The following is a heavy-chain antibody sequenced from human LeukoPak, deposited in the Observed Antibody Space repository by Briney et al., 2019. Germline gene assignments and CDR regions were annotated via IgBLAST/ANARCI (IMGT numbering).Heavy chain of an antibody. J-gene: IGHJ5*02. D-gene: IGHD5-12*01. V-gene: IGHV4-61*02. CDR2: IYISGST. CDR3: ARDPGYSGYDWPWFDP. CDR1: GGSITSGPYY. Sequence: SQTLSLTCTVSGGSITSGPYYWSWIRQPAGKGLEWIGRIYISGSTNYNPSLKSRATISVDTSKNQFSLELSSVTAADTAVYYCARDPGYSGYDWPWFDPWGQGTLVTVSS.